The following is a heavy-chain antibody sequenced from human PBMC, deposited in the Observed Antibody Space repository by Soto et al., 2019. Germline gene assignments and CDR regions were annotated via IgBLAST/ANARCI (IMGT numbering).Heavy chain of an antibody. CDR3: ARDGRDCSGGSCYNWYFDL. CDR1: GYTFTSYA. V-gene: IGHV1-3*01. CDR2: INAGNGNT. J-gene: IGHJ2*01. D-gene: IGHD2-15*01. Sequence: QVQLVQSGAEVKKPGASVKVSCKASGYTFTSYAMHWVRQAPGQRLEWMGWINAGNGNTKYSQKFQGRVNITRDTSASTAYMELSSLRSEDTAVYYCARDGRDCSGGSCYNWYFDLWGRGTLVTVSS.